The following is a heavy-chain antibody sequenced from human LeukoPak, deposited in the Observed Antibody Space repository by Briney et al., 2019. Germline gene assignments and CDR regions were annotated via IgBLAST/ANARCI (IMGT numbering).Heavy chain of an antibody. J-gene: IGHJ6*02. CDR2: INHSGST. CDR1: GGSFSGYY. D-gene: IGHD4-17*01. Sequence: PSETLSLTCAVYGGSFSGYYWSWIRQPPGKGLEWIGEINHSGSTNYNPSLKSRVTISVDTSKNQFSLKLSSVTAAATAVYYCARDYGDYYYYYGMDVWGQGTTVTVSS. CDR3: ARDYGDYYYYYGMDV. V-gene: IGHV4-34*01.